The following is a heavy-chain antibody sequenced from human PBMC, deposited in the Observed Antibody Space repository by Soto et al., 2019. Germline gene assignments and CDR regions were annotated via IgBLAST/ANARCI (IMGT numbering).Heavy chain of an antibody. CDR2: IYYTGTT. CDR1: GGSINSGDYY. CDR3: AASTRQSNGYYLDY. J-gene: IGHJ4*02. Sequence: QVQLQESGPGLVKPSQTLSLTCSVSGGSINSGDYYWSWIRQSAWNGLECIGYIYYTGTTDYSPPLKSRIFISVDRSKNPLSLKVRYVTPAVTAVYYCAASTRQSNGYYLDYWGQGSLVTVSS. D-gene: IGHD3-22*01. V-gene: IGHV4-30-4*01.